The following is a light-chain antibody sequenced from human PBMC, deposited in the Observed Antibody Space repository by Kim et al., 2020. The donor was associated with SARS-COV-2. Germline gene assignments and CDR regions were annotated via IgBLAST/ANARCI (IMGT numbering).Light chain of an antibody. CDR2: YDD. CDR1: STNIGNNA. J-gene: IGLJ3*02. Sequence: QRVTISCSGSSTNIGNNAVHWYQQLPGKAPKLLIYYDDLLPSGVSDRFSGSKSGTSASLAISGLQSEDEADYYCAAWDDSLNAWVFGGGTKLTVL. CDR3: AAWDDSLNAWV. V-gene: IGLV1-36*01.